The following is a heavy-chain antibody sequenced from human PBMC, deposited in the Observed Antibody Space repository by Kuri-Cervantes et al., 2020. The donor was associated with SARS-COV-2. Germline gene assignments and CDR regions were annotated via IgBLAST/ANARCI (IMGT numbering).Heavy chain of an antibody. Sequence: LSLTCVASGFTFSSYAMGWVRQAPGKGLEWVSSISSRGDSTYYADSVRGRFTISRDNSKNTLYLQMNSLRADDTAVYYCAKNRRTVAAPFDYWGQGTLVTVSS. V-gene: IGHV3-23*01. D-gene: IGHD4-23*01. J-gene: IGHJ4*02. CDR3: AKNRRTVAAPFDY. CDR1: GFTFSSYA. CDR2: ISSRGDST.